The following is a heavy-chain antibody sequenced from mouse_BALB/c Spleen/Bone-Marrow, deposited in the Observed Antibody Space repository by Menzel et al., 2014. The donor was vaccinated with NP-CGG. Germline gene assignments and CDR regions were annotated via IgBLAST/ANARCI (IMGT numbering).Heavy chain of an antibody. Sequence: QVQLQQPGAELVKPGASVKLSCKASGYTFTSYYIYWVKQRPGQGLEWIGEINPSKGGTNFNEKFKSKATLTVDKSSSTAYMQLSSLTSEDSAVYYCTRSRRAMDYWGQGTSVTVSS. J-gene: IGHJ4*01. V-gene: IGHV1S81*02. CDR3: TRSRRAMDY. D-gene: IGHD2-12*01. CDR1: GYTFTSYY. CDR2: INPSKGGT.